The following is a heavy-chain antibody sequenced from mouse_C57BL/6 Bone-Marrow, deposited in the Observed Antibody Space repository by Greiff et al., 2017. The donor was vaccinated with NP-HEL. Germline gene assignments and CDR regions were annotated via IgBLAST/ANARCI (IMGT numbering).Heavy chain of an antibody. CDR1: GFTFSDYG. Sequence: EVQVVESGGGLVQPGGSLKLSCAASGFTFSDYGMAWVRQAPRKGPEWVAFISNLAYSIYYADTVTGRFTISRENAKNTLYLEMSSLRSEDTAMYYCARLGYYGSRRFAYWGQGTLVTVSA. CDR3: ARLGYYGSRRFAY. J-gene: IGHJ3*01. D-gene: IGHD1-1*01. V-gene: IGHV5-15*01. CDR2: ISNLAYSI.